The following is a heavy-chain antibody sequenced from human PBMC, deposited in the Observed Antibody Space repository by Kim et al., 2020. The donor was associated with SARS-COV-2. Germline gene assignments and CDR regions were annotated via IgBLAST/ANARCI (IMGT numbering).Heavy chain of an antibody. J-gene: IGHJ6*04. Sequence: GGSLRLSCAASGFTFGDYAMHWVRQGPRKGLEWVSGISWNGGGVTYADSVQGRFTISRNNARKSLYLQMNSLRTDDTAFYYCAKDMRSYRSTPSYMENNYVVVWGEGATFTVSS. CDR2: ISWNGGGV. D-gene: IGHD3-10*01. CDR1: GFTFGDYA. CDR3: AKDMRSYRSTPSYMENNYVVV. V-gene: IGHV3-9*01.